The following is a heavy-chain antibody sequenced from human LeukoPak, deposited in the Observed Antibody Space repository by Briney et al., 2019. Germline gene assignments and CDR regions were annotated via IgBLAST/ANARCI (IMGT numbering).Heavy chain of an antibody. CDR3: ARGSTISETGYFDY. Sequence: PSETLSLTCAVYGGSFSAYYWSWIRQSPGKGLEWIAEINHRGDTNYNPPVKSRVTISVDTSKNQFSLKVRSLTAADTAVYYCARGSTISETGYFDYWGQGTLVTVSS. CDR1: GGSFSAYY. V-gene: IGHV4-34*01. CDR2: INHRGDT. J-gene: IGHJ4*03. D-gene: IGHD1-1*01.